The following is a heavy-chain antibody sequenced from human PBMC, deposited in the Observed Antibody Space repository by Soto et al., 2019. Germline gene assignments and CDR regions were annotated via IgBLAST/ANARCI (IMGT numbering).Heavy chain of an antibody. CDR2: INPNSGGT. D-gene: IGHD3-10*01. Sequence: ASVKVSCKASGYTFTGYYMHWLRQAPGQGLEWMGWINPNSGGTNYAQKFQGWVTMTRDTSISTAYMELSRLRSDDTAVYYCARDRGWGGSKQGYYYMDVWGKGTTVTVSS. CDR3: ARDRGWGGSKQGYYYMDV. J-gene: IGHJ6*03. V-gene: IGHV1-2*04. CDR1: GYTFTGYY.